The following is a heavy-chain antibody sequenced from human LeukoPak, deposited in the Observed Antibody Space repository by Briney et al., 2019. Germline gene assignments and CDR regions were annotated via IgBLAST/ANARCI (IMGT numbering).Heavy chain of an antibody. CDR2: VNTVSSYI. CDR3: VRLRRNSDSSGYFYYYDN. Sequence: GGSLRLSCAASGFVFSRDSFNWVRQAPGKRLEWVASVNTVSSYIYYADSVRGRFTISRDNAKNSVLLQMNSLRAEDMAMYYCVRLRRNSDSSGYFYYYDNWGQGTLVTVSS. D-gene: IGHD3-22*01. CDR1: GFVFSRDS. J-gene: IGHJ4*02. V-gene: IGHV3-21*01.